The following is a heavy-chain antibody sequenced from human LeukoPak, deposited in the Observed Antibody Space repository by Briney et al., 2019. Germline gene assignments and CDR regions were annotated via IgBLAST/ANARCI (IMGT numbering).Heavy chain of an antibody. CDR2: MNPNSRNT. CDR3: ARAGYCSSTSCYTFDV. D-gene: IGHD2-2*02. Sequence: ASVKVSCKASGYTFTSYDIKWVRQATGQGLEWMGWMNPNSRNTGYAQKFQGRVAMTRNTSISTAYMELSSLRSEDTAVYYCARAGYCSSTSCYTFDVWGEGTTVTVSS. V-gene: IGHV1-8*01. J-gene: IGHJ6*04. CDR1: GYTFTSYD.